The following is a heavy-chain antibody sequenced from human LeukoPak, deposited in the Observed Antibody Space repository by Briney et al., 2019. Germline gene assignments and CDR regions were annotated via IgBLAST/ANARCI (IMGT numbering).Heavy chain of an antibody. Sequence: SETLSLTCTAYGATVNEYYWSWIRQPPGRGLEWIAHIYNGGRTIFNPSLKTRVSISIDTSENQLSLKRTSMTAADTAVYYCAQTTGWPGFDYWGQGILVTVSS. D-gene: IGHD6-19*01. J-gene: IGHJ4*02. CDR2: IYNGGRT. V-gene: IGHV4-4*08. CDR1: GATVNEYY. CDR3: AQTTGWPGFDY.